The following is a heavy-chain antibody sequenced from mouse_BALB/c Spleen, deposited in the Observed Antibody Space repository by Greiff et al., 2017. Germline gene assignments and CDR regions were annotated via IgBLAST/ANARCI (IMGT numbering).Heavy chain of an antibody. Sequence: QVQLQQSGAELVRPGASVKLSCKASGYTFTSYWINWVKQRPGQGLEWIGNIYPSDSYTNYNQKFKDKATLTVDKSSSTAYMQLSSPTSEDSAVYYCTRMERGAMDYWGQGTSVTVSS. CDR3: TRMERGAMDY. CDR1: GYTFTSYW. CDR2: IYPSDSYT. V-gene: IGHV1-69*02. J-gene: IGHJ4*01.